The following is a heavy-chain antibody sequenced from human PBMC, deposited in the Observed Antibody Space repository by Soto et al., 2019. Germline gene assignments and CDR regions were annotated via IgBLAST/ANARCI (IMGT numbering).Heavy chain of an antibody. CDR3: ARSYCSSPSCYSVGAFEI. Sequence: PVGSLRLSCAASGFSVSINYMSWVRQAPGKGLEWVSVIYSDGTTYYADSVKGRFTMSRDNSKNTVYLQMNSLRAEDTAMYYCARSYCSSPSCYSVGAFEIRGQGTMVTVSS. CDR2: IYSDGTT. CDR1: GFSVSINY. J-gene: IGHJ3*02. V-gene: IGHV3-53*01. D-gene: IGHD2-2*01.